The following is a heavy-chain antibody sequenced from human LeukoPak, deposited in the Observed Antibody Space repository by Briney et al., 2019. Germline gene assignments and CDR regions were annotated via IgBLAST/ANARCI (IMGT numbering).Heavy chain of an antibody. J-gene: IGHJ3*02. CDR1: GYTFTGYY. D-gene: IGHD7-27*01. CDR2: INPNSGGT. V-gene: IGHV1-2*02. CDR3: ARVANWGSMQAFDI. Sequence: GASVKVSCKASGYTFTGYYMHWVRQAPGQGLEWMGWINPNSGGTNYAQMFQGRVTMTRDTSISTAYMELSRLRSDDTAVYYCARVANWGSMQAFDIWGQGTMVTVSS.